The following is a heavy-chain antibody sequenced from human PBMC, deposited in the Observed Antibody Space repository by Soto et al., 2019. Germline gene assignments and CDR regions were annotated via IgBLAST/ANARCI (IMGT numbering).Heavy chain of an antibody. Sequence: GASVKVSCKASGYTFTSYGISWVRQAPGQGLEWMGWISAYNGNTNYAQKLQGRVTMTTDTSTSTAYMELRSLRSDDTAVYYCARTATCSGGSCYHFDYWGQGTLVTVSS. CDR2: ISAYNGNT. J-gene: IGHJ4*02. CDR1: GYTFTSYG. CDR3: ARTATCSGGSCYHFDY. D-gene: IGHD2-15*01. V-gene: IGHV1-18*01.